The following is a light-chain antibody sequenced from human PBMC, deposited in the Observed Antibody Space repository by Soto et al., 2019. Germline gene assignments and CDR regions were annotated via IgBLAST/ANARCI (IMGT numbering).Light chain of an antibody. J-gene: IGLJ1*01. CDR1: SSDRCGYNS. CDR2: DVS. CDR3: SSYTSSSGYV. V-gene: IGLV2-14*01. Sequence: QSELTHAGSVYWSPWQANPISRTGTSSDRCGYNSVSWYQQHPGKAPKLMIYDVSNRPSGVSNRFSGSKSGNTASLTISGLQAKDKADYYCSSYTSSSGYVFGPGTKVTVL.